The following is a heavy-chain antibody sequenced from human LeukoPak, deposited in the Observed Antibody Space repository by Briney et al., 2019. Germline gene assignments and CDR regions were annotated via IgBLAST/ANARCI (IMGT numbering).Heavy chain of an antibody. CDR2: ISYSGTT. CDR1: SGSISSSNYY. J-gene: IGHJ6*03. CDR3: ASKQWVYYYMDV. Sequence: PSETLSLTCTVSSGSISSSNYYWGWIRQPPGKGLEWIGSISYSGTTYYNPSLKSRVTIFVDTSKNQFSLKLSSVTAADTAVYYCASKQWVYYYMDVWGKGTTVTVSS. V-gene: IGHV4-39*01. D-gene: IGHD1-26*01.